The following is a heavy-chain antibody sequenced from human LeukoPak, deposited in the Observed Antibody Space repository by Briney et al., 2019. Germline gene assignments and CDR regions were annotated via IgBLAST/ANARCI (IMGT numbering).Heavy chain of an antibody. CDR3: ARHSSGWLFDC. V-gene: IGHV4-39*01. CDR2: IYYSGST. CDR1: GGSISGSSYY. Sequence: PSETLSLTCTVSGGSISGSSYYWGWIRQPPGKGLEWIGSIYYSGSTYYNPSLKSRVTISVDTSKNQFSLKLSSVTAADTAVFYCARHSSGWLFDCWGQGTLVTVSS. J-gene: IGHJ5*01. D-gene: IGHD6-19*01.